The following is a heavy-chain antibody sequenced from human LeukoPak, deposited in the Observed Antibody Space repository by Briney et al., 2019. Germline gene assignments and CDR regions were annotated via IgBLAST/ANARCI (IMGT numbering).Heavy chain of an antibody. Sequence: PSETLSLTCTVSGGSTSSDRYYGGWVRQPPGKGLEWIGNIYYSGSTYYNPSLKSRVTMSVDTSKNQFFLKLNSVTAADTAVYYCARGRPYSGGYHLDYWGQGTLVTVSA. CDR3: ARGRPYSGGYHLDY. CDR2: IYYSGST. V-gene: IGHV4-39*02. CDR1: GGSTSSDRYY. J-gene: IGHJ4*02. D-gene: IGHD1-26*01.